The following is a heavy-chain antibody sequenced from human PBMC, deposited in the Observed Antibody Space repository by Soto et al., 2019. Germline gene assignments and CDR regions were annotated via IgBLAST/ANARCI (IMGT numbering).Heavy chain of an antibody. J-gene: IGHJ6*02. V-gene: IGHV3-7*01. CDR1: GFTFSSYW. CDR3: ARDSPDFSPYGMDV. CDR2: IKQDGSEK. D-gene: IGHD3-3*01. Sequence: GGSLRLSCAASGFTFSSYWMSWVRQAPGKGLEWVANIKQDGSEKYYVDSVKGRFTISRDNAKNSLYLQMNSLRAEDTAVYYCARDSPDFSPYGMDVWGQGTTVTVSS.